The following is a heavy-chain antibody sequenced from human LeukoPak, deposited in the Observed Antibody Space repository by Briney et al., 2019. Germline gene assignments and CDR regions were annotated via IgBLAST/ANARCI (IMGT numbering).Heavy chain of an antibody. J-gene: IGHJ5*02. CDR2: ISYDGSNK. V-gene: IGHV3-30*18. CDR3: AKAKWELLRLDP. CDR1: GFTFSSYG. D-gene: IGHD1-26*01. Sequence: GGSLRLSCAASGFTFSSYGMHWVRQAPGKGLEWVAVISYDGSNKYYADSVKGRFTISRDNSKNTLYLQMNSLRAEDTAVYYCAKAKWELLRLDPWGQGTLVTVSS.